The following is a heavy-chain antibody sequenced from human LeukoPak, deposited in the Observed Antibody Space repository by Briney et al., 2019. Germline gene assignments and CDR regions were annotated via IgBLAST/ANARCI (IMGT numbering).Heavy chain of an antibody. CDR2: ISGYNGNI. J-gene: IGHJ6*02. D-gene: IGHD5-18*01. CDR1: GYTFTSYG. CDR3: ARESRGYRYGYYYYYDMDV. V-gene: IGHV1-18*01. Sequence: ASVTVSCKASGYTFTSYGISWVRQAPGQGLEWMGWISGYNGNINYAQKFQGRVTMTTDTSTSTAYMELRSLRSDDTAVYYCARESRGYRYGYYYYYDMDVWGQGTTVTVSS.